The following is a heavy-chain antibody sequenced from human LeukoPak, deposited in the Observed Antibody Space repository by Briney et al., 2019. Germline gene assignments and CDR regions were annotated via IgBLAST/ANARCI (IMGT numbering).Heavy chain of an antibody. Sequence: PSETLSLTCTVSGGSISNNYWSWFRQPPGKGLEWIGYIYYSGSTNYNPSLKSRVTISVDTSKNQFSLKLSSVTAADTAVYYCARGYGDYAYWGQGTLVTVSS. D-gene: IGHD4-17*01. CDR2: IYYSGST. V-gene: IGHV4-59*01. J-gene: IGHJ4*02. CDR1: GGSISNNY. CDR3: ARGYGDYAY.